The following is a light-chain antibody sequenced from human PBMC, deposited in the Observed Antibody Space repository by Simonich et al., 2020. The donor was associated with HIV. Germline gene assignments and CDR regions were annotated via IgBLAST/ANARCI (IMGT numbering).Light chain of an antibody. V-gene: IGKV4-1*01. CDR2: WAP. CDR1: QRVLYSSNNKDY. Sequence: DIVMTQSPDSLAVSLGERATINCKSSQRVLYSSNNKDYLAWYHQKPGQPPNLLIYWAPTRESGVPDRFRGSGSGTAFTLTISSLQAEDVAVYYCQQYYSTPFTFGPGTKVDIK. CDR3: QQYYSTPFT. J-gene: IGKJ3*01.